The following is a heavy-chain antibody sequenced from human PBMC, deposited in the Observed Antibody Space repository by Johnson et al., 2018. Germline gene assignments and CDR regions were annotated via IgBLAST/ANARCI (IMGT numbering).Heavy chain of an antibody. D-gene: IGHD6-19*01. J-gene: IGHJ6*02. Sequence: EVQLLESGGGLVQPGGSLRLSCAASGFIFSNYAMSWVRQTPGKGLEWVSSISGSGSSTYYADSVKGRFPIPRDNSKNTLYLQINTLRADDTAVYYGGKDRSQWVDNGMDVWGQGTTVTVSS. CDR2: ISGSGSST. CDR1: GFIFSNYA. V-gene: IGHV3-23*01. CDR3: GKDRSQWVDNGMDV.